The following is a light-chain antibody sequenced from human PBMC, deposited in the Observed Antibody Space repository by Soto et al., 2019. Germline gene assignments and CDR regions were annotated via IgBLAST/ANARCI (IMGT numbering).Light chain of an antibody. CDR3: QQYNSYPLT. Sequence: DVQMTQSPSTLSASVGDRVTITCRASQSISSWLAWYQQKPGKAPKFLIYDASSFESGVPSRFSGSGSGTEFTLTISSLQPDDFATYYCQQYNSYPLTFGGGTKVDIK. J-gene: IGKJ4*01. V-gene: IGKV1-5*01. CDR1: QSISSW. CDR2: DAS.